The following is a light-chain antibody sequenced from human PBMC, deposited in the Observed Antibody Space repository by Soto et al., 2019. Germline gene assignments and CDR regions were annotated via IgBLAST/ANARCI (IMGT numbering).Light chain of an antibody. CDR3: QQYGSAPFT. CDR2: GAS. V-gene: IGKV3-20*01. J-gene: IGKJ3*01. CDR1: QTVSSTY. Sequence: EIGLTQSPGTLSLTPGERATLSCRASQTVSSTYLAWYQQKPGQAPRLLIYGASSRATGIPDRFSGSGSGTNFPLTNSRLEPENFAVDYCQQYGSAPFTFGPGTKVDIK.